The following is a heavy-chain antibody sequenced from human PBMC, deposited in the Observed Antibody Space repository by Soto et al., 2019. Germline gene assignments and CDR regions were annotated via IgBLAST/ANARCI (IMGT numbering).Heavy chain of an antibody. D-gene: IGHD3-22*01. CDR2: IYYSGST. CDR3: ARADRRNDAFDI. Sequence: ASETLSLTCTVSGGSISSYYWSWIRQPPGKGLEWIGYIYYSGSTNYNPSLKSRVTISVDTSKNQFSLKLSSVTAADTAVYYCARADRRNDAFDIWGQGTMVTVSS. J-gene: IGHJ3*02. V-gene: IGHV4-59*01. CDR1: GGSISSYY.